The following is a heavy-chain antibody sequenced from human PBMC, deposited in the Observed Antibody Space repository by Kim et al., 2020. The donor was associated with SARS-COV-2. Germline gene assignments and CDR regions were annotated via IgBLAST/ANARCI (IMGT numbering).Heavy chain of an antibody. D-gene: IGHD6-13*01. Sequence: GGSLRLSCAASGFTFSSYSMNWVRQAPGKGLEWVSYISSSSSTIYYADSVKGRFTISRDNAKNSLYLQMNSLRDEDTAVYYCARGMGRSSSWAQIPLNGMDVWGQGTTVTVSS. CDR2: ISSSSSTI. J-gene: IGHJ6*02. CDR1: GFTFSSYS. V-gene: IGHV3-48*02. CDR3: ARGMGRSSSWAQIPLNGMDV.